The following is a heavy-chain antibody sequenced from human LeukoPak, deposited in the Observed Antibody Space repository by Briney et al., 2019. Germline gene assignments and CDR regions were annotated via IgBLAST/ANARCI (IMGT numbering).Heavy chain of an antibody. CDR3: ARSDRQVVPAAHDY. CDR2: INHSGST. CDR1: GESFAGYY. Sequence: PSETLSLTCAVYGESFAGYYWTWIRQPPGKGLEWIGEIDHSGEWIGEINHSGSTKYSPSLKSRVTISVDTSKNQFSLKLTSLTAADAAVYYCARSDRQVVPAAHDYWGQGTLVTVSS. V-gene: IGHV4-34*01. D-gene: IGHD2-2*01. J-gene: IGHJ4*02.